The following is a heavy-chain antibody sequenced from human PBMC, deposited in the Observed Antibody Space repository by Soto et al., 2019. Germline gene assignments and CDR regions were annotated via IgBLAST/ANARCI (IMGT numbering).Heavy chain of an antibody. CDR1: GGSISSGGYY. Sequence: SETLSLTCTVSGGSISSGGYYWSWIRQHPGKGLEWIGYIYYSGSTYYNPSLKSRVTISVDTSKNQFSLKLSSVTAADTAVYYCARGYHGSGSEVFDYWGQGTLVTVSS. CDR3: ARGYHGSGSEVFDY. J-gene: IGHJ4*02. CDR2: IYYSGST. V-gene: IGHV4-31*03. D-gene: IGHD3-10*01.